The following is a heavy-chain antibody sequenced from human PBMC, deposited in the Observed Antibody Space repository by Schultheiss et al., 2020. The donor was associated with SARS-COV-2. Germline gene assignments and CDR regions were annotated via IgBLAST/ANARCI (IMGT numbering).Heavy chain of an antibody. Sequence: GGSLRLSCAASGFTVSSNYMSWVRQAPGKGLEWVSAISGSGGSTYYADSVKGRFTISRDNSKNTLYLQMNSLRAEDTAVYYCAREVAGSSTAHFDYWGQGTLVTVSS. D-gene: IGHD1-26*01. J-gene: IGHJ4*02. CDR3: AREVAGSSTAHFDY. CDR2: ISGSGGST. V-gene: IGHV3-23*01. CDR1: GFTVSSNY.